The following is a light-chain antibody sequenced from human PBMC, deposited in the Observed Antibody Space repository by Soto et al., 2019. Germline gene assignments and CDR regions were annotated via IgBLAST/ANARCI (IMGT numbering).Light chain of an antibody. CDR2: SNN. V-gene: IGLV1-44*01. CDR1: SSNIGSNS. J-gene: IGLJ3*02. Sequence: QPVLTQPPSASGTPGQRVTISCSGGSSNIGSNSVNWYQQIPGTAPKLLIYSNNLRPSGVPDRFSGSKSGTSASLAISGLQSEDEADYYCAAWDDSLNGPVFGGGTKLTVL. CDR3: AAWDDSLNGPV.